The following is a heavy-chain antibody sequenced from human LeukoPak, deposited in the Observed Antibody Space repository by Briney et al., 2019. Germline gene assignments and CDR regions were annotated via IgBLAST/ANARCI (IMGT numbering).Heavy chain of an antibody. V-gene: IGHV3-30-3*01. CDR1: GITFSSYA. J-gene: IGHJ1*01. D-gene: IGHD3-22*01. Sequence: GGSLRLSCAASGITFSSYAMHWVRQAPGKGLEWVAVISYDGSNKYYADSVKGRFTISRDNSKNTLYLQMNSLRAEDTAVYYCARDGSYDSSGYLGYFQHWGQGTLVTVSS. CDR2: ISYDGSNK. CDR3: ARDGSYDSSGYLGYFQH.